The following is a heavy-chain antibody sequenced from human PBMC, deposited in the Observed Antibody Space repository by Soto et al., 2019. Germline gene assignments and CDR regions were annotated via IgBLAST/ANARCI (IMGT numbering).Heavy chain of an antibody. Sequence: GASVKVSCKASGITFSSYAMHWVRQAPGQRLEWMGWINAGNGDTRYSQIFQGRVTLTRDTSASTVYLDLSSLRSEDTAIYYCARAISGYVTWGQGTLVTLSS. J-gene: IGHJ5*02. V-gene: IGHV1-3*01. CDR1: GITFSSYA. D-gene: IGHD5-12*01. CDR2: INAGNGDT. CDR3: ARAISGYVT.